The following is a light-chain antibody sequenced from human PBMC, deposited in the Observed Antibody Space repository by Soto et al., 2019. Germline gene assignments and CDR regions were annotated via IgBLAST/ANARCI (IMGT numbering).Light chain of an antibody. CDR3: QQYGSTPLT. J-gene: IGKJ4*01. V-gene: IGKV3-20*01. Sequence: EIVLKQSPDTLSLSPGERATLSCRASHSVKNNYLAWYQQKPGQAPRFLIYDASSRATGIPDRFSGSGSGTDFTLTISRLEPEDFAVYYCQQYGSTPLTFGGGTKVDIK. CDR1: HSVKNNY. CDR2: DAS.